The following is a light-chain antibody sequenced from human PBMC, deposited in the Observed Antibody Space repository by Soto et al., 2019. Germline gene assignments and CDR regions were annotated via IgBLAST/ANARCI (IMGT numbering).Light chain of an antibody. J-gene: IGKJ4*01. CDR3: QQYNNWPLT. CDR2: GAS. CDR1: QSVSSN. V-gene: IGKV3D-15*01. Sequence: EIVMTQSPATLSVSPGERATLSCRASQSVSSNLAWYPQKPGQAPRLLIYGASTRATGIPARFSGSGSGTEFTLTISSLQSEDFAVYYRQQYNNWPLTFGGGTKVEIK.